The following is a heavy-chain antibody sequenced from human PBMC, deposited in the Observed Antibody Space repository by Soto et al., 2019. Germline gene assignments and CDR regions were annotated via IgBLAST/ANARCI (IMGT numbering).Heavy chain of an antibody. V-gene: IGHV1-69*06. CDR3: ARDRAEYYYDSSGSTDAFDI. CDR2: IIPIFGTA. D-gene: IGHD3-22*01. CDR1: GGTFSSYA. J-gene: IGHJ3*02. Sequence: VASVKVSCKASGGTFSSYAISWVRQAPGQGLEWMGGIIPIFGTANYAQKFQGRVTITADKSTSTAYMELSSLRSEDTAVYYCARDRAEYYYDSSGSTDAFDIWGRGTMVTVSS.